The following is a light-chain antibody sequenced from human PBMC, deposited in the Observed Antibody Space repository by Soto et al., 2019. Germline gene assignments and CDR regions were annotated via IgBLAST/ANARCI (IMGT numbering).Light chain of an antibody. CDR1: SSDVGGSKF. CDR2: DVT. J-gene: IGLJ3*02. CDR3: CSYAGNSLWV. Sequence: QSALTQPRSVSGSPGQSVTISCNGSSSDVGGSKFVSWYQQHPVKAPKLVIYDVTKRPSGVPDRFSGSKSDNTASLTISGLQADDEADYYCCSYAGNSLWVFGGGTKLTVL. V-gene: IGLV2-11*01.